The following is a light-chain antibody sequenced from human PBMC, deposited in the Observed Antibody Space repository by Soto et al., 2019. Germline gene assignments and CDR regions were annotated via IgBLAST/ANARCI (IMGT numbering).Light chain of an antibody. CDR2: DAS. CDR1: RSLSTW. CDR3: QQANSFPLT. V-gene: IGKV1-5*01. J-gene: IGKJ4*01. Sequence: DIQMTQSPSTLSASVGDRVTLTCRASRSLSTWLAWYQQKPGKAPKLLIHDASTLESGVPSRFSGSGSGTDFTLTISSLQPEDFATYYCQQANSFPLTFGGGTKVDIK.